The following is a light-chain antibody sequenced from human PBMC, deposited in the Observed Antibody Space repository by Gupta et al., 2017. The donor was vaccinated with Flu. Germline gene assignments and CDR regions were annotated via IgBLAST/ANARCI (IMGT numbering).Light chain of an antibody. V-gene: IGLV1-40*01. Sequence: QSVLTQPPSVSGAPGQRVTISCTGSSSNSGAGYDVHWYQRFPGTAPKLLISGNNNRPSGVPDRFSGSKSGTSASLAITGLQAEDETDYYCQSYDSSLSGWVFGGGTKLTVL. CDR2: GNN. CDR1: SSNSGAGYD. J-gene: IGLJ3*02. CDR3: QSYDSSLSGWV.